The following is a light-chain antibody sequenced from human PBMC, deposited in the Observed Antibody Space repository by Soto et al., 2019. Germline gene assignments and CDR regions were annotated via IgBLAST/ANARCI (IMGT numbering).Light chain of an antibody. CDR3: KQSYNNTLH. CDR2: AAS. J-gene: IGKJ4*01. V-gene: IGKV1-39*01. Sequence: DIQRTQSPSSLSASVCDGVTITCLASQTISGYLNWYQQKPGKAPELLIYAASYLGNGVPSRFSGSGSGTYFTLTISSLQPEDLATSYCKQSYNNTLHFGGGTXVEIK. CDR1: QTISGY.